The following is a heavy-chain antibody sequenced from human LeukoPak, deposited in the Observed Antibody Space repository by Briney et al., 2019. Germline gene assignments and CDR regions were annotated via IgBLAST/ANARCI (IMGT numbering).Heavy chain of an antibody. CDR2: ISSSSSRT. J-gene: IGHJ4*02. CDR1: GFTFSRFG. Sequence: GGCLRLSCAASGFTFSRFGVNWVRQAPGKGLEWVSYISSSSSRTHYADSVKGRFTISRDNAKYSLYLQMNGLRAEDTAVYYCALLGDYPSNDYWGQGALVTVSS. V-gene: IGHV3-48*01. CDR3: ALLGDYPSNDY. D-gene: IGHD4-17*01.